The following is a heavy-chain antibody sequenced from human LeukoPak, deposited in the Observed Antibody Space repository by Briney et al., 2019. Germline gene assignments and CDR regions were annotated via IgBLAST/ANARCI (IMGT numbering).Heavy chain of an antibody. Sequence: GGSLRLSCAASGFTFSTYWVDWVRQAPGKGLEWVASIKEDGSDTNYVGSVRGRFTASRDNTKNSLYLQMNSLRADDTAGYYCASDRAYSQFDYWGQGTLVTVSS. D-gene: IGHD2-15*01. CDR2: IKEDGSDT. V-gene: IGHV3-7*01. J-gene: IGHJ4*02. CDR1: GFTFSTYW. CDR3: ASDRAYSQFDY.